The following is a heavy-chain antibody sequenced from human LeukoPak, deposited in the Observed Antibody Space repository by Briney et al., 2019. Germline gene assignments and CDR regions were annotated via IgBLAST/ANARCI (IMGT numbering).Heavy chain of an antibody. Sequence: ASVKVSCKASGYTFTCYYMHWVRQAPGQGLEWMGWINPNSGGTNYAQKFQGRVTMTRDTSISTAYMELSRLRSDDTAVYYCARDRAGTTLYGMDVWGQGTTVTVSS. CDR2: INPNSGGT. V-gene: IGHV1-2*02. D-gene: IGHD1-1*01. J-gene: IGHJ6*02. CDR3: ARDRAGTTLYGMDV. CDR1: GYTFTCYY.